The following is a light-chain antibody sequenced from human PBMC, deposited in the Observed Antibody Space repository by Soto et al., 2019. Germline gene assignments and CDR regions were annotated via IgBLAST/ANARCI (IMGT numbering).Light chain of an antibody. Sequence: QSVLTQPASVSGSPGQAITISCTGTSSDVGGYNYVSWYQQQPGKAPKLMIYEVSNRPSGVYNRFSGSKSGNTASLTISGRQAEDEADYYCSSYTSSSTRVFGTGTKLTVL. CDR1: SSDVGGYNY. J-gene: IGLJ1*01. V-gene: IGLV2-14*01. CDR2: EVS. CDR3: SSYTSSSTRV.